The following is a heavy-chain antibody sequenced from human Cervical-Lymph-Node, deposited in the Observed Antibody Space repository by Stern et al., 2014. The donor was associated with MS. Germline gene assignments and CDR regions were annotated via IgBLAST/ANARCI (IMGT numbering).Heavy chain of an antibody. D-gene: IGHD2-15*01. CDR1: GFAFSRHG. V-gene: IGHV3-33*01. J-gene: IGHJ4*02. CDR3: AREKGECSGEDCHVTFDS. Sequence: VQLVESGGGVVQPGRSLRLSCTASGFAFSRHGMHWVRQLPGQGLEWVSVLWFSGTNEKYEESVRGRFTISRDNSKNSLYLQRNSLRVEDTAGYYCAREKGECSGEDCHVTFDSWGQGTLVTVSS. CDR2: LWFSGTNE.